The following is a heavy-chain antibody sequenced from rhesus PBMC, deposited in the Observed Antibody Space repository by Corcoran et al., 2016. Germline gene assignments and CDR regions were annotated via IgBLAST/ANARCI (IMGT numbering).Heavy chain of an antibody. J-gene: IGHJ5-1*01. V-gene: IGHV4-80*01. CDR3: ARYMGSRRRLDV. CDR2: INGNSGST. Sequence: QVQLQESGPGLVKPSETLSLTCAVSGGSFSSYWWSWIRQPPGKGLEWIGEINGNSGSTNSNPSLKSRVTISTDASKNQFSLKLSSVTAADTAVYYCARYMGSRRRLDVWGPGVLVTVSS. D-gene: IGHD1-44*01. CDR1: GGSFSSYW.